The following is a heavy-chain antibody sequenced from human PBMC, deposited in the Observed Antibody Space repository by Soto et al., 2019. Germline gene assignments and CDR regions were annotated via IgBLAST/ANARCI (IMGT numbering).Heavy chain of an antibody. J-gene: IGHJ3*02. V-gene: IGHV4-34*01. CDR3: ARGGSNDWQVAFDI. Sequence: QLQQWGAGLLKPSETLSLTCVVSGGSFSTYYYNWIRQSPGKGLEWIGEINHSGNNNYSPSLKSRVNMSLDTSKNQFSLKLTSVTAADTAVYYCARGGSNDWQVAFDIWGQGTMVTVSS. CDR2: INHSGNN. D-gene: IGHD3-9*01. CDR1: GGSFSTYY.